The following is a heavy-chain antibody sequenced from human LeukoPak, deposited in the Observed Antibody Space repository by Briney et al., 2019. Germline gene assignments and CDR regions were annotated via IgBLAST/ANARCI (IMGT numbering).Heavy chain of an antibody. CDR2: INPNSGGT. V-gene: IGHV1-2*06. D-gene: IGHD5-18*01. CDR1: GYTFTGYY. J-gene: IGHJ4*02. Sequence: ASVKVSCKASGYTFTGYYMHWVRQAPGQGLEWMGRINPNSGGTNYAQKFQGRVTMTRNPSISTAYMELSSLRSEDTAVYYCARNVGDTGAFDYWGQGTLVTVSS. CDR3: ARNVGDTGAFDY.